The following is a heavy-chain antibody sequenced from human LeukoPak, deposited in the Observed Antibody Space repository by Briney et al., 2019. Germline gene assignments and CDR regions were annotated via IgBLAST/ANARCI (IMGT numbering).Heavy chain of an antibody. CDR2: IYTSGNT. V-gene: IGHV4-4*07. CDR1: GGSISSYY. Sequence: SETLSLTCTVSGGSISSYYGSWIRQPAGKGLEWIGRIYTSGNTNYNPSLKSRVTMSVDTSKNQFSLKLSSVTAADTAVYYCARGYGYSSSWYWFDPWGQGTLVTVSS. J-gene: IGHJ5*02. CDR3: ARGYGYSSSWYWFDP. D-gene: IGHD6-13*01.